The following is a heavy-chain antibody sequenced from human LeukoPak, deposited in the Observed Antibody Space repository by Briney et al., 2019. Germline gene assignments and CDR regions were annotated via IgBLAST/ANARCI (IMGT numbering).Heavy chain of an antibody. J-gene: IGHJ5*02. Sequence: SETLSLTCAVYGGSLSGYYWSWIRQPPGKGLEWIGEINHSGSTNYNPSLKSRVTISVDTSKNQFSLKLSSVTAADTAVYYCARGRGYYYDSRQNNWFDPWGQGTLVTVSS. D-gene: IGHD3-22*01. CDR1: GGSLSGYY. CDR2: INHSGST. V-gene: IGHV4-34*01. CDR3: ARGRGYYYDSRQNNWFDP.